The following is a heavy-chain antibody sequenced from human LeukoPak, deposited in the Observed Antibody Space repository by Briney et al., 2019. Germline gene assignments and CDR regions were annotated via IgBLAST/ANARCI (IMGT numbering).Heavy chain of an antibody. J-gene: IGHJ6*03. CDR1: GFTFSNYG. V-gene: IGHV3-30*02. CDR3: AKDHQRGYSRMDV. D-gene: IGHD5-18*01. CDR2: IRFDGSNP. Sequence: GSLRLSCAASGFTFSNYGMHWVRPAPGKRLEWVAFIRFDGSNPKYADSVKGRCTISRDNSKNTLFVQVNSLRAEDSAVYFCAKDHQRGYSRMDVWGKGTTVIVSS.